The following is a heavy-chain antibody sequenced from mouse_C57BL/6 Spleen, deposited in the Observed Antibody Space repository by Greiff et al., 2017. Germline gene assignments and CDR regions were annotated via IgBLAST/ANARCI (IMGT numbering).Heavy chain of an antibody. V-gene: IGHV1-55*01. D-gene: IGHD2-4*01. CDR3: ARPPIYYDYDYYYAMDY. J-gene: IGHJ4*01. Sequence: QVQLQQPGAELVKPVASVKMSCKASGYTFTSYWITWVKQRPGQGLEWIGDIYPGSGSTNYNEKFKSKATLTVDTSSSTAYMQLSSLTSEDSAVYYCARPPIYYDYDYYYAMDYWGQGTSVTVSS. CDR2: IYPGSGST. CDR1: GYTFTSYW.